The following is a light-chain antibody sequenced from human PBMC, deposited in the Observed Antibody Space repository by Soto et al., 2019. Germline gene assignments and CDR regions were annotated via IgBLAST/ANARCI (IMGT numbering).Light chain of an antibody. Sequence: DIQMTQSPSAMSTSVCNRVTLTCQASQDISNYLNWYQQKPGKAPDLLIYDASKLETGVPSRFSGSGSGTDFSFTISSLQPEDIATYYCQQYDNLPLTVGGGNKVDI. CDR3: QQYDNLPLT. CDR2: DAS. CDR1: QDISNY. J-gene: IGKJ4*01. V-gene: IGKV1-33*01.